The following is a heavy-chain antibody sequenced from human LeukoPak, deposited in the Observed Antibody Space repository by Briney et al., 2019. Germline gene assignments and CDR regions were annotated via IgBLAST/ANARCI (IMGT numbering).Heavy chain of an antibody. Sequence: GGSLRLSCAASGFTLSDYLMSWIRQTPGKGLQWVSYISTRSSYTNYADSVKGRFTISRDNAKNSLYLEMNSLRAEDTAVYYCARGEMDYGMDVWGQGATVTVSS. CDR3: ARGEMDYGMDV. J-gene: IGHJ6*02. D-gene: IGHD5-24*01. CDR1: GFTLSDYL. CDR2: ISTRSSYT. V-gene: IGHV3-11*05.